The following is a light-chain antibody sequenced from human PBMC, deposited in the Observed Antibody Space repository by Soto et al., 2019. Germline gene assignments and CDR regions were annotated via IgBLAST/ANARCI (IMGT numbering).Light chain of an antibody. V-gene: IGLV2-14*01. CDR3: SSYTDSSTLGV. CDR1: SSDVGGYNY. J-gene: IGLJ3*02. Sequence: QSVLTQPASVSGSRGQSITISCTGTSSDVGGYNYVSWYQQHPGKAPKLMIYEVSNRPSGVSSRFSGSKSGNTASLTISGLQAEDEADYYCSSYTDSSTLGVFGGGTKVTVL. CDR2: EVS.